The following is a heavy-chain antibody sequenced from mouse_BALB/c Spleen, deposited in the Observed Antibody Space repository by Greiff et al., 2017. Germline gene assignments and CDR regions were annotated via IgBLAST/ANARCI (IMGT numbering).Heavy chain of an antibody. Sequence: EVKVVESGGDLVKPGGSLKLSCAASGFTFSSYGMSWVRQTPDKRLEWVATISSGGSYTYYPDSVKGRFTISRDNAKNTLYLQMSSLKSEDTAMYYCARHGRYDGALYAMDYWGQGTSVTVSS. CDR3: ARHGRYDGALYAMDY. CDR2: ISSGGSYT. V-gene: IGHV5-6*01. D-gene: IGHD2-14*01. J-gene: IGHJ4*01. CDR1: GFTFSSYG.